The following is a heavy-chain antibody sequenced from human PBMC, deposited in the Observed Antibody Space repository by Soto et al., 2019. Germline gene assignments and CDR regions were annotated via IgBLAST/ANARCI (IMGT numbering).Heavy chain of an antibody. CDR3: ARVGLVYSGYGLRY. J-gene: IGHJ4*02. V-gene: IGHV4-34*01. CDR2: INHSGST. Sequence: QVQLQQWGAGLLKPSETLSLTCAVYGGSFSGYYWSWIRQPPGKGLEWIGEINHSGSTNYNPSLKSRVTISVDTSKNQFSLKLSSVTAADTAVYYCARVGLVYSGYGLRYWGQGTLVTVSS. CDR1: GGSFSGYY. D-gene: IGHD5-12*01.